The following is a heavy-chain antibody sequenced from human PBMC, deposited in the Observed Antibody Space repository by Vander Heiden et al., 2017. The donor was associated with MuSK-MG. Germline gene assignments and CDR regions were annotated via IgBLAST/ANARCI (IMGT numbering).Heavy chain of an antibody. CDR2: ISWNSGII. Sequence: EVQLVASGGGLVQPGRSLRRSCADSGFPFDDYAMQWVRQAPGKGLEWVSGISWNSGIIDYADSVKGRFTTSRDNAKNSLYLQRNSLGAEDTALYYCAKGPYSSGRNFDSWGQGILVTVSS. V-gene: IGHV3-9*01. D-gene: IGHD6-19*01. J-gene: IGHJ4*02. CDR1: GFPFDDYA. CDR3: AKGPYSSGRNFDS.